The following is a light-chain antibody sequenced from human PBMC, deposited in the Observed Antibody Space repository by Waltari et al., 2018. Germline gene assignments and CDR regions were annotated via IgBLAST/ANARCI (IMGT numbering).Light chain of an antibody. CDR3: QHGYGTPFT. CDR2: KAS. Sequence: DIQMTQSPSSLSASVGDRVTITCRASENVNNYLNWYQQKPGKAPKLLIYKASTLQSRVPSRFSGSGAGTDYTFTISSLQSEDVATYYCQHGYGTPFTFGPGTKLDIK. J-gene: IGKJ3*01. V-gene: IGKV1-39*01. CDR1: ENVNNY.